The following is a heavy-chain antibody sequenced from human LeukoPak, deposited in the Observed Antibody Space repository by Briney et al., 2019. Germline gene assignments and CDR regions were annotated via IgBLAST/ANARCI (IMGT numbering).Heavy chain of an antibody. Sequence: PGGSLRLTCAASGFTYSGYSMSWVRQAPGKGLEWVSSISSSSNYIYYADSLKGRFTISRDNSKNTLYLKMNSLRAEDTAVYYCARQPIAVAGSDYWGQGTLVTVSS. V-gene: IGHV3-21*01. CDR2: ISSSSNYI. CDR1: GFTYSGYS. D-gene: IGHD6-19*01. J-gene: IGHJ4*02. CDR3: ARQPIAVAGSDY.